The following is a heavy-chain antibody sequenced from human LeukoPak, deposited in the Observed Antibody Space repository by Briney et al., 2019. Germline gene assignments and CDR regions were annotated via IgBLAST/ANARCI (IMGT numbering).Heavy chain of an antibody. J-gene: IGHJ4*02. CDR3: ARDWVAGGHYDY. D-gene: IGHD6-19*01. Sequence: KPGGSLRLACAASGFTFSNYYLSWIRQAPGKGLEWVSFISSSGSTIDYADSVKGRFTISRDNAKNSPYLQMNSLRAEDTALYYCARDWVAGGHYDYWGQGTLVTVSS. CDR2: ISSSGSTI. CDR1: GFTFSNYY. V-gene: IGHV3-11*01.